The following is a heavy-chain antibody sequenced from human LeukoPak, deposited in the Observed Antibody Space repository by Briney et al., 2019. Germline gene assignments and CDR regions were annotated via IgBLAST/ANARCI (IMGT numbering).Heavy chain of an antibody. CDR2: IRYDGSNK. Sequence: PGGSLRLSCAESGFTFSTSGMQWVRQAPGKGLEWVAFIRYDGSNKYYGDSVKGRFTISRDNSKNTLYLQMNSLRAEDTAVYYCAKGIVIVSATGVDYWGQGTLVTVSS. CDR1: GFTFSTSG. D-gene: IGHD2/OR15-2a*01. J-gene: IGHJ4*02. V-gene: IGHV3-30*02. CDR3: AKGIVIVSATGVDY.